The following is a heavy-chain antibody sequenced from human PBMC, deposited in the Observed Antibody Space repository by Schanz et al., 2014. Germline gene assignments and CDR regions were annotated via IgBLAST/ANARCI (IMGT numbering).Heavy chain of an antibody. CDR2: MHHSEGR. CDR1: GASISSVYW. V-gene: IGHV4-4*02. J-gene: IGHJ4*02. Sequence: QVQLQESGPGLVKPSGTLSLTCTVSGASISSVYWWSWVRQSPGTGLEWIGEMHHSEGRNYNPSLKSRATPLIEDSKNQFSLELISVTAADTAVYYCVRNGDCRGGIRCDKGYFDSWGQGILVTVSS. D-gene: IGHD2-15*01. CDR3: VRNGDCRGGIRCDKGYFDS.